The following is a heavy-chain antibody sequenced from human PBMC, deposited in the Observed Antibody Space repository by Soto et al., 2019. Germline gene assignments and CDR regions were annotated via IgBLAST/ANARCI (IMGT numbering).Heavy chain of an antibody. V-gene: IGHV5-51*01. CDR2: IYPGDSDT. CDR1: GYRFSNYW. D-gene: IGHD6-6*01. Sequence: EVQLVQSGAEVKKPGESLKIYCKGSGYRFSNYWIGWVRQMPGKGLEWTGIIYPGDSDTRYSPSFEGQVTISVDKSISTAYVQWSSLKASDTAIYYCARKSSSGRGGLDVWGQGTTVTVSS. J-gene: IGHJ6*02. CDR3: ARKSSSGRGGLDV.